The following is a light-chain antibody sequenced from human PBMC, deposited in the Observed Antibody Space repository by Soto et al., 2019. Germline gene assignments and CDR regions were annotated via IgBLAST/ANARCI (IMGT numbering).Light chain of an antibody. CDR3: QQYGSSEWT. J-gene: IGKJ1*01. Sequence: EVVLTQSPATLSLSPGERATLSCRASHSVSSSYLAWHQQKPGQAPRLLIYGASSRATGIPDRFSGSGSGTDFTLTISRLEPEDFAVYYCQQYGSSEWTFGQGTKVDIK. V-gene: IGKV3-20*01. CDR1: HSVSSSY. CDR2: GAS.